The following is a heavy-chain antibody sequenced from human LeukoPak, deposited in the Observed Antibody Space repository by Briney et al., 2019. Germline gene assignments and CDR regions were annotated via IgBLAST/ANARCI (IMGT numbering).Heavy chain of an antibody. CDR2: ISGSGGNT. Sequence: GGSLRLSCAASGFTFSSYSMNWVRQAPGKGLEWVSGISGSGGNTYYADSVKGRFTVSRDSSKNTLYLQMNSLRAEDTAVYYCAKDGRVRNGVELDSWGQGTLVTVSS. CDR1: GFTFSSYS. CDR3: AKDGRVRNGVELDS. D-gene: IGHD1-26*01. V-gene: IGHV3-23*01. J-gene: IGHJ4*02.